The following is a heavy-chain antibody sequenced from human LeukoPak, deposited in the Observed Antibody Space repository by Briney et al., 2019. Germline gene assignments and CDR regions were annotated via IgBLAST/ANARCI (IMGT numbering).Heavy chain of an antibody. CDR2: ISYDGSNK. V-gene: IGHV3-30*04. J-gene: IGHJ5*02. CDR3: ARGGYSSSWPSFNWFDP. CDR1: GFTFSSYA. Sequence: PGRSLRLSCAASGFTFSSYAMHWVRQAPGKGLEWVAVISYDGSNKYYADSVKGRFTISRDNSKNTLYLQMNSLRAEDTAVYYCARGGYSSSWPSFNWFDPWGQGTLVTVSA. D-gene: IGHD6-13*01.